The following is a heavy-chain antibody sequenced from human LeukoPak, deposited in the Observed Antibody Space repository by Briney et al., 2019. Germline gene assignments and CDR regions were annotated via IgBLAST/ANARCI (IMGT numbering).Heavy chain of an antibody. CDR2: ISYDGSNK. D-gene: IGHD2-8*02. CDR3: ARDPTGHDAFDI. J-gene: IGHJ3*02. V-gene: IGHV3-30-3*01. Sequence: GGSLRLSCAASGFTFSSYAMHWVRQAPGKGLEWVAVISYDGSNKYYADSVKGRFTISRDNPKNTLYLQMNSLRAEDTAVYYCARDPTGHDAFDIWGQGTMVTVSS. CDR1: GFTFSSYA.